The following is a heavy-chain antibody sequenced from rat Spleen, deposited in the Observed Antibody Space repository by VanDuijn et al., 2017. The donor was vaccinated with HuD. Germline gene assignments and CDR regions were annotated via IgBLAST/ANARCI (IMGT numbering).Heavy chain of an antibody. CDR2: ISYDGRHT. D-gene: IGHD2-1*01. Sequence: EVQLVESGGGLVQPGRSLKLSCAASGFIFSDYNMAWVRQAPKKGLEWVATISYDGRHTYYRDSVKGRFTISRDNAKSTLYLQMNSLRSEDTAAYYCARTTYDYFDYWGQGVMVTVSS. J-gene: IGHJ2*01. CDR1: GFIFSDYN. CDR3: ARTTYDYFDY. V-gene: IGHV5-7*01.